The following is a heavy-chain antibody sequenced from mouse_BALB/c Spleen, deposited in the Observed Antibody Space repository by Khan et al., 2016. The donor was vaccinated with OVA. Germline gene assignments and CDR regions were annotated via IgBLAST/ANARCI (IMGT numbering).Heavy chain of an antibody. Sequence: EVELVESGGDLVKPGGSLKLSCTASGFTFSTYGMSWVRQTPDKRLEWVATISSGGTYTYYPDSVMGRFTISRDNAKNTLYLQMSSLRSEDTAMYYCARHGVGVMDYWGQGTSVTVSA. CDR1: GFTFSTYG. J-gene: IGHJ4*01. V-gene: IGHV5-6*01. CDR3: ARHGVGVMDY. D-gene: IGHD1-1*01. CDR2: ISSGGTYT.